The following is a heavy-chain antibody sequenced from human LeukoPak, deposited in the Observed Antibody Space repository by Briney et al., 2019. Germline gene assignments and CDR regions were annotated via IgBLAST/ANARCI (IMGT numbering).Heavy chain of an antibody. CDR1: GLTVSSNY. CDR2: IYSGGST. V-gene: IGHV3-53*01. Sequence: GGSLRLSCAASGLTVSSNYMSWVRQAPGKGLEWVSVIYSGGSTYYADSVKGRFTISRDNSKNTLYLQMNSLRAEDTAVYYCARVLGDSSGYYKPYYYMDVWGKGTTVTVSS. D-gene: IGHD3-22*01. CDR3: ARVLGDSSGYYKPYYYMDV. J-gene: IGHJ6*03.